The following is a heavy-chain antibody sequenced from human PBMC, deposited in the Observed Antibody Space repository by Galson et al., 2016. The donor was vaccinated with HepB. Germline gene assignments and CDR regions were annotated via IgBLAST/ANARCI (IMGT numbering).Heavy chain of an antibody. CDR1: GFAFSNYA. J-gene: IGHJ4*02. CDR3: AKEGKFGYSSSWYYGDYFDY. Sequence: SLRLSCAASGFAFSNYAMNWVRQAPGKGLQWVSVISGTGRTIYYADSVKGRFTISRDNSKNTLYLQMNSLRAEDTAVYYCAKEGKFGYSSSWYYGDYFDYWGQGTLVTVSS. D-gene: IGHD6-13*01. CDR2: ISGTGRTI. V-gene: IGHV3-23*01.